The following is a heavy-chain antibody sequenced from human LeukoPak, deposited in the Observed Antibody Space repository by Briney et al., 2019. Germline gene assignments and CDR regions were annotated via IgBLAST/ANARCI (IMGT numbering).Heavy chain of an antibody. CDR3: VRVPHSSSSEWFDP. D-gene: IGHD6-6*01. Sequence: PSGALSLTCTVSGYSLSSGYYWGWIRQPPGKGLEWFGSIYHSGSTYYNPSLKSRVTISVDTSKNQFSLKLSSVSDADTAVFFYVRVPHSSSSEWFDPWGQGTLVTVSS. CDR1: GYSLSSGYY. J-gene: IGHJ5*02. CDR2: IYHSGST. V-gene: IGHV4-38-2*02.